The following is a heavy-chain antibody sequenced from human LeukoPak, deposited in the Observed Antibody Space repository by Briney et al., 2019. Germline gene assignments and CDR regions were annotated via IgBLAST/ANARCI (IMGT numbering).Heavy chain of an antibody. Sequence: AASVKVSCKASGYTFIGYDLHWVRQAPGQGLEWMGWINPNSGGTNYAQRFQGRVTMTRDTSISTAYMELNRLRSDDTAVYYCARDFTVFDDWGQGTLVTVSS. V-gene: IGHV1-2*02. CDR3: ARDFTVFDD. J-gene: IGHJ4*02. CDR1: GYTFIGYD. D-gene: IGHD4-17*01. CDR2: INPNSGGT.